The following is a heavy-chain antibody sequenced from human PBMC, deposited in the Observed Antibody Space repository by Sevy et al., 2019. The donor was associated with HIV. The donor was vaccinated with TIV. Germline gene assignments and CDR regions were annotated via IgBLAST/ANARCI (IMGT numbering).Heavy chain of an antibody. J-gene: IGHJ4*02. D-gene: IGHD3-10*01. Sequence: GGSLRLSCAASGFTFSNAWMSWVRQAPGKGLEWVGRIKSKTDGGTTDYAAPVKGRFTISRDDSKNTLYLQMNSLKTDDTAVYYCTTPAGYGSGSYWAYWGQGTLVTVSS. CDR1: GFTFSNAW. V-gene: IGHV3-15*01. CDR2: IKSKTDGGTT. CDR3: TTPAGYGSGSYWAY.